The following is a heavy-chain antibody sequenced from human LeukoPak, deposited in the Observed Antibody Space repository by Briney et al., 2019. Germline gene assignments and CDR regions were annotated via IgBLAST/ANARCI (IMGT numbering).Heavy chain of an antibody. CDR3: AKDMGAARTFDY. D-gene: IGHD6-6*01. J-gene: IGHJ4*02. Sequence: GASVKVSCKASGYTFTSYDINWVRQAAGQGLEWMGWMNPNSGNTGYAQKFQGRVTMTRNTSISTAYMELSSLRAEDTAVYYCAKDMGAARTFDYWGQGTLVTVS. V-gene: IGHV1-8*01. CDR2: MNPNSGNT. CDR1: GYTFTSYD.